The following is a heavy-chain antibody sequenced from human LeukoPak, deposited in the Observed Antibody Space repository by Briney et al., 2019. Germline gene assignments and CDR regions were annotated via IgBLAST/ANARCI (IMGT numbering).Heavy chain of an antibody. CDR3: ARGITMVRGLIFDY. V-gene: IGHV4-59*01. Sequence: SETLSLTCTVSGGSISSYYWSWIRQPPGKGLEWIGYIYYSGSTNYNPSLKSRVTISVDTSKNQFSLKLSSVTAADTAVHYCARGITMVRGLIFDYWGQGTLVTVSS. J-gene: IGHJ4*02. D-gene: IGHD3-10*01. CDR1: GGSISSYY. CDR2: IYYSGST.